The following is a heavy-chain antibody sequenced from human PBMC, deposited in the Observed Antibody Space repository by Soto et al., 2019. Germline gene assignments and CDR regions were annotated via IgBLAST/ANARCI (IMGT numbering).Heavy chain of an antibody. J-gene: IGHJ4*02. V-gene: IGHV3-23*01. D-gene: IGHD3-3*01. CDR2: ISGSGGST. Sequence: PGGSLRLSCAASGLTFSSYAMSWVRQAPGKGLEWVSAISGSGGSTYYSVSVKGRFTISRDNSKNTLYLQMDSLRAEDTAVYYCAKVEGFEDFWSGYPTRYYFDYWGQGTLVTVSS. CDR1: GLTFSSYA. CDR3: AKVEGFEDFWSGYPTRYYFDY.